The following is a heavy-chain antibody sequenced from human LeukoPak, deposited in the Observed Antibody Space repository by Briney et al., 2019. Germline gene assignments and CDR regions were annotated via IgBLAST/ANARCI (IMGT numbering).Heavy chain of an antibody. Sequence: SETLSLTCAVSGYSISSGYYWGWIRQPPGKGLEWIGSIYHRGSTYYNPSLKSRVTISVDTSKNQFSLKLSSVTAADTAVYYCARQGGDYFDYWGQGTLVTVSS. CDR2: IYHRGST. V-gene: IGHV4-38-2*01. CDR1: GYSISSGYY. CDR3: ARQGGDYFDY. J-gene: IGHJ4*02. D-gene: IGHD1-26*01.